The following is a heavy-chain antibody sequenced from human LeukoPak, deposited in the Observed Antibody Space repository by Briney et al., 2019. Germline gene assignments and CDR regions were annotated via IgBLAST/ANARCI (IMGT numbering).Heavy chain of an antibody. CDR1: GFTFSNYL. V-gene: IGHV3-7*01. CDR3: AGGPKQTSVGSYGY. Sequence: GGSLRLSCVASGFTFSNYLMTWVRQAPGKGPEWVTNINQDGSDENYVDSVKGRFSISRDNAKSSLYLQMNSLGVEDTAVYYCAGGPKQTSVGSYGYWGQGALVTVSS. D-gene: IGHD3-10*01. CDR2: INQDGSDE. J-gene: IGHJ4*02.